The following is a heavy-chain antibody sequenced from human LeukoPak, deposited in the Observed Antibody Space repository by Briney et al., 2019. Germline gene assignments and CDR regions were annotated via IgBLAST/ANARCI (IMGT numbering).Heavy chain of an antibody. Sequence: GASVKVSCKASGYTFTSYGISWVRQAPGQGLEWMGWISAYNGNTNYAQKLQGRVTMTTDTSTSTAYMELRSLRSEDTAVYYCARDRASVDTAMVYYFDYWGQGTLVTVSS. D-gene: IGHD5-18*01. CDR2: ISAYNGNT. CDR3: ARDRASVDTAMVYYFDY. CDR1: GYTFTSYG. V-gene: IGHV1-18*01. J-gene: IGHJ4*02.